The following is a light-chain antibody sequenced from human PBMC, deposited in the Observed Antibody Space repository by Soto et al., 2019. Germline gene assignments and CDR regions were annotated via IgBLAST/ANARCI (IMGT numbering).Light chain of an antibody. CDR2: GAS. Sequence: EIVLTQSPGTLSLSPGERATLSCMASKSVSNFFAWYQQKPGQSPRLFIYGASSRATGIPDRFSGSGSGTDFTLTINRLEPEDFAVYYCQQYGSSPLTFGGGTKVEIK. V-gene: IGKV3-20*01. CDR3: QQYGSSPLT. J-gene: IGKJ4*01. CDR1: KSVSNF.